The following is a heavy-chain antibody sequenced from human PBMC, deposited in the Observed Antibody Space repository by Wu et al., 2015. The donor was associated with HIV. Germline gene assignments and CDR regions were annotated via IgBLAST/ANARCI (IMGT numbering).Heavy chain of an antibody. J-gene: IGHJ4*02. D-gene: IGHD2-2*01. CDR1: GDGFTSYA. CDR3: ARVHCSSTSCSIYHFDY. CDR2: IIPIFGTA. Sequence: QVHLVQFGGEVKKPGSSVKVTCKASGDGFTSYAVSWVRQAPGQGLEWMGGIIPIFGTANYAQKFQGRVTITADESTSTAYMELSSLRSEDTAVYYCARVHCSSTSCSIYHFDYWGQGTLVTVSS. V-gene: IGHV1-69*12.